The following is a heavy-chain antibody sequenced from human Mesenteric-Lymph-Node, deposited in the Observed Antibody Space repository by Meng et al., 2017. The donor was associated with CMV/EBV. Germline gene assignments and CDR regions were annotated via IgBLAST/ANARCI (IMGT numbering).Heavy chain of an antibody. CDR1: GFSFSGYG. V-gene: IGHV3-30*12. Sequence: GESLKISCAASGFSFSGYGMHWVRQAPGKGLEWVAVLSYDASDKYYADSVKGRFTISRDNSKNTLYLQMNSLRAEDTAVYYCTTDRSSSSWYARNYYYGMDVWGQGTTVTVSS. J-gene: IGHJ6*02. D-gene: IGHD6-13*01. CDR3: TTDRSSSSWYARNYYYGMDV. CDR2: LSYDASDK.